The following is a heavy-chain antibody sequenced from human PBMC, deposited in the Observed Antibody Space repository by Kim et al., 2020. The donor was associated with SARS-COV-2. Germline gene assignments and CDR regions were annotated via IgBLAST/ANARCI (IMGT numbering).Heavy chain of an antibody. V-gene: IGHV3-30-3*01. Sequence: GGSLRLSCAASGFTFSSYAMHWVRQAPGKGLEWVAVISYDGSNKYYADSVKGRFTISRDNSKNTLYLQMNSLRAEDTAVYYCARARGANYYYGMDVYGQG. J-gene: IGHJ6*02. CDR1: GFTFSSYA. D-gene: IGHD3-10*01. CDR2: ISYDGSNK. CDR3: ARARGANYYYGMDV.